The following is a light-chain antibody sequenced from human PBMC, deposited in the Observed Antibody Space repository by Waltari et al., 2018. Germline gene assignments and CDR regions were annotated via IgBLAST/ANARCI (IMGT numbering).Light chain of an antibody. V-gene: IGLV3-19*01. Sequence: SSELTQEPAVSVALGQTVTITFQGSSPRKDYAGWYQQKPGQAPLLVIYGRYTRPSGIPDRFSASSSGDTASLTITGTQAEDEADYYCNSRDISAKHHVLFGGGTKLTVL. CDR2: GRY. J-gene: IGLJ2*01. CDR1: SPRKDY. CDR3: NSRDISAKHHVL.